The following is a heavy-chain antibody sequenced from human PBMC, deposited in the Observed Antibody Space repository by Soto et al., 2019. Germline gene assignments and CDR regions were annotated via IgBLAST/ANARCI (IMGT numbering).Heavy chain of an antibody. J-gene: IGHJ6*02. D-gene: IGHD5-18*01. Sequence: SETLSLTCAVYGGPFSGYYWSWIRQPPGKGLEWIGEINHSGSTNYNPSLKSRVTISVDTSKNQFSLKLSSVTAADTAVYYCARGPSSGYSYGFGMDVWGQGTTVTVS. CDR3: ARGPSSGYSYGFGMDV. CDR1: GGPFSGYY. V-gene: IGHV4-34*01. CDR2: INHSGST.